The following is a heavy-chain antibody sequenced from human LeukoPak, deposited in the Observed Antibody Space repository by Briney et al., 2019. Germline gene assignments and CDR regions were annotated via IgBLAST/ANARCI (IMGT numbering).Heavy chain of an antibody. CDR1: GYTFTSYG. D-gene: IGHD4-17*01. J-gene: IGHJ6*02. CDR3: AGIATTVTRGDYYGMDV. V-gene: IGHV1-18*01. Sequence: ASVKVSCKASGYTFTSYGISWVRQAPGQGLEWMGWISAYNGNTNYAQKLQGRVTMTTGTSTSTAYMELRSLRSDDTAVYYCAGIATTVTRGDYYGMDVWGQGTTVTVSS. CDR2: ISAYNGNT.